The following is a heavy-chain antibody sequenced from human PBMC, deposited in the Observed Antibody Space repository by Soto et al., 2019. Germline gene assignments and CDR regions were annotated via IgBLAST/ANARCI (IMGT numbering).Heavy chain of an antibody. CDR3: ARGGVGAQDYYYGMDV. D-gene: IGHD1-26*01. CDR1: GYTFTSYG. Sequence: ASVKVSCKASGYTFTSYGISWVRQAPGQGLEWMGWISAYNGNTNYAQKLQGRVTMTTDTSTSTAYMELRSLRSDDTAVYYCARGGVGAQDYYYGMDVWGQGTTVTVSS. J-gene: IGHJ6*02. V-gene: IGHV1-18*01. CDR2: ISAYNGNT.